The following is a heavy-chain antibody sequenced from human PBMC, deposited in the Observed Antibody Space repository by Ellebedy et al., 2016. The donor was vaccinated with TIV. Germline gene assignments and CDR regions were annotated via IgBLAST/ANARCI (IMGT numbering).Heavy chain of an antibody. D-gene: IGHD3-3*01. J-gene: IGHJ4*02. Sequence: MPSETLSLTCTVSGDSISSSSYYWGWIRQPPGEGLQWIGHIYYSGSTYYNPSLKSRVTISVDTSKNQFSLRLTSVTAADTAVYYCARVLRAGSNGDYFDYWGQGTQVTASS. CDR1: GDSISSSSYY. CDR2: IYYSGST. V-gene: IGHV4-39*07. CDR3: ARVLRAGSNGDYFDY.